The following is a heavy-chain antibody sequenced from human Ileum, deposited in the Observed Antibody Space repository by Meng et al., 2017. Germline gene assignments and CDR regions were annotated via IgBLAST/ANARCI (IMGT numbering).Heavy chain of an antibody. CDR1: GTW. V-gene: IGHV4-4*02. J-gene: IGHJ4*02. CDR3: ATSNDRDVYYLGY. Sequence: QVRLREAGLRLGKPSGTLSLTCAVSGTWWSWVRQPPGKGLEWIGEIFQSGRTNYNPSLKSRVTISIDKSKSQISLQLSAVTAADTAVYSCATSNDRDVYYLGYWGQGTLVTVSS. CDR2: IFQSGRT. D-gene: IGHD3-22*01.